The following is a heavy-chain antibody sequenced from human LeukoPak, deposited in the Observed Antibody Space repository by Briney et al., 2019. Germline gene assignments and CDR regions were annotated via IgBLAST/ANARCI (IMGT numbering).Heavy chain of an antibody. Sequence: GGSLRLSCAASGFTFSDYNMNWIRQAPGKGLEWVSFITSYGSTIYYAHSVKGRFTISSDNAKNSLYLQMNSLRAEDTAMYYCARAAFGELLNPGFDFWGQGTLVTVSS. D-gene: IGHD3-10*01. CDR3: ARAAFGELLNPGFDF. J-gene: IGHJ4*02. V-gene: IGHV3-11*01. CDR1: GFTFSDYN. CDR2: ITSYGSTI.